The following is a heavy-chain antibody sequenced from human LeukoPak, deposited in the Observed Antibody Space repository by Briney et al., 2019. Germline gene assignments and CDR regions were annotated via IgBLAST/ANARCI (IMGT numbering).Heavy chain of an antibody. CDR3: ARGRSGYYGSGSYSRRAYYYGVDV. Sequence: SETLSLTCAVYGGSFSGYYWSWIRQPPGKGLEWIGEINHSGSTNYNPSLKSRVTISVDTSKNQFSLKLSSVTAADTAVYYCARGRSGYYGSGSYSRRAYYYGVDVWGQGTTVTVSS. CDR1: GGSFSGYY. V-gene: IGHV4-34*01. D-gene: IGHD3-10*01. J-gene: IGHJ6*02. CDR2: INHSGST.